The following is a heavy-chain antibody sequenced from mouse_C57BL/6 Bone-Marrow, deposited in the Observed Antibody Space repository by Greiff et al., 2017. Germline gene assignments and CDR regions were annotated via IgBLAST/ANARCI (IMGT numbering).Heavy chain of an antibody. J-gene: IGHJ1*03. D-gene: IGHD2-5*01. CDR3: ARPYYSNYWYFDV. V-gene: IGHV1-55*01. CDR2: IYPGSGST. CDR1: GYTFTSYW. Sequence: QVQLQQPGAELVKPGASVKMSCKASGYTFTSYWITWVKPRPGQGLEWIGDIYPGSGSTNYNEKFKSKATLTVDTSSSTAYRQLSSLTSEDAAVYYCARPYYSNYWYFDVWGTGTTVTVSS.